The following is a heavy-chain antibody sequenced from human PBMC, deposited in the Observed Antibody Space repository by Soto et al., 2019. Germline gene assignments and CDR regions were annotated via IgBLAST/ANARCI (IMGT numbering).Heavy chain of an antibody. Sequence: ASVKVSCKASGYTFTSYAMHWVRQAPGQRLEWMGWINAGNGNTKYSQKFQGRVTITRDTSASTAYMELSSLRSEDTAVYYCAASPGGYDPFQHWGQGTLVTVSS. CDR2: INAGNGNT. D-gene: IGHD5-12*01. CDR3: AASPGGYDPFQH. J-gene: IGHJ1*01. V-gene: IGHV1-3*01. CDR1: GYTFTSYA.